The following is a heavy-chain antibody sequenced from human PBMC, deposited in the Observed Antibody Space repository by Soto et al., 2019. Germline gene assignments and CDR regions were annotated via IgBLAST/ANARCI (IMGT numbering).Heavy chain of an antibody. D-gene: IGHD6-13*01. V-gene: IGHV4-30-2*01. CDR3: ARDRKQGNYFDY. J-gene: IGHJ4*02. CDR1: GCSISRGCYS. Sequence: QLQLQQSGSGLVKPSQTLSLTCAVSGCSISRGCYSWSWIPQPPGQGLEWIGYTHQAGITYYNPSLKSRVTIPLDRSNNQVALNWSSVTAADTAVYFCARDRKQGNYFDYLGQGTLVTVSS. CDR2: THQAGIT.